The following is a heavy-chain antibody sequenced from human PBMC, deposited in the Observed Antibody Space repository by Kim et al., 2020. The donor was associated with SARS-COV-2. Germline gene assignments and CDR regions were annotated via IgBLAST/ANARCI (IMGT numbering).Heavy chain of an antibody. CDR2: IIPILGIA. V-gene: IGHV1-69*04. CDR1: GGTFSSYA. CDR3: ARVKSGGSYFPVFDY. J-gene: IGHJ4*02. Sequence: SVKVSCKASGGTFSSYAISWVRQAPGQGLEWMGRIIPILGIANYAQKFQGRVTITADKSTSTAYMELSSLRSEDTAVYYCARVKSGGSYFPVFDYWGQGTLVTVSS. D-gene: IGHD1-26*01.